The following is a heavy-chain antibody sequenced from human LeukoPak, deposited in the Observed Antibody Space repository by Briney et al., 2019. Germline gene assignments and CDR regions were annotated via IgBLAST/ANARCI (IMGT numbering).Heavy chain of an antibody. CDR2: INWNSGSV. Sequence: GRSLRLSCAASGFTFEGFALFWVRQAPGKGLEWVSGINWNSGSVDFVDSVKGRFTTSRDNARNSLYLQMNSLRTEDTALYYCAKGTGGYYGPFDSWGQGTLVTVSS. CDR1: GFTFEGFA. J-gene: IGHJ4*02. CDR3: AKGTGGYYGPFDS. D-gene: IGHD3-3*01. V-gene: IGHV3-9*01.